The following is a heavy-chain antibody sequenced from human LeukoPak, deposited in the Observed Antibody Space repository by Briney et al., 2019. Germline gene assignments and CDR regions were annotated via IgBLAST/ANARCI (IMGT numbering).Heavy chain of an antibody. CDR3: ALGSGYYSISYYFDY. CDR2: ISSSSTTI. V-gene: IGHV3-48*01. J-gene: IGHJ4*02. CDR1: GFTFRFSDYS. D-gene: IGHD3-22*01. Sequence: GGSLRLSCAASGFTFRFSDYSMNWVRQAPGKGLEWISYISSSSTTIYYADSVKGRFTISRDNSKNTLYLQMNSLRAEDAAVYYCALGSGYYSISYYFDYWGQGTLVTVSS.